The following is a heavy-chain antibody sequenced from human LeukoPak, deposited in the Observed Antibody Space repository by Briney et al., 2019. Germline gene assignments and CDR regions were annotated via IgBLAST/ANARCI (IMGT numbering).Heavy chain of an antibody. CDR1: GGSISSSSYY. D-gene: IGHD2-2*01. V-gene: IGHV4-39*01. CDR2: IYYSGST. Sequence: SETLSLTCTVSGGSISSSSYYWGWIRQPPGKGLEWIGSIYYSGSTYYNPSLKSRVTISVDTSKNQFSLKPSSVTAADTAVYFCARQLVVVLPAEFDFWGQGTLVTVSS. CDR3: ARQLVVVLPAEFDF. J-gene: IGHJ4*02.